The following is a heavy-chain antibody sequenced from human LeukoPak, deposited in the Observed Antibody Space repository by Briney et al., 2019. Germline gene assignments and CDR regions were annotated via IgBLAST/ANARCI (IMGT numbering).Heavy chain of an antibody. CDR3: ARGRITIWFDP. CDR2: IKQDGSEK. Sequence: GGSLRLSCAASGFTFSSYWMSWVRQAPGNGLEWVANIKQDGSEKYYVDSVKGRFTISRDNAKNSLYLQMNSLRAEDTAVYYCARGRITIWFDPWGQGTLVTVSS. D-gene: IGHD3-3*01. CDR1: GFTFSSYW. V-gene: IGHV3-7*04. J-gene: IGHJ5*02.